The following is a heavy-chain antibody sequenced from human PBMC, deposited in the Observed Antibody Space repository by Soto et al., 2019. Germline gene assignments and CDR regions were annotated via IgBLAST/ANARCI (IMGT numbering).Heavy chain of an antibody. V-gene: IGHV3-23*01. Sequence: GGSLRLSCAASGFSFSAYAMSWVRQAPGKGLEWVSSISGGGGSTYYADAVKGRFTISRDNSKNTLYLQMNSLRAEDTAVYYCAKRTVGWYFDLWGRGTLVTVSS. CDR3: AKRTVGWYFDL. CDR1: GFSFSAYA. J-gene: IGHJ2*01. D-gene: IGHD4-17*01. CDR2: ISGGGGST.